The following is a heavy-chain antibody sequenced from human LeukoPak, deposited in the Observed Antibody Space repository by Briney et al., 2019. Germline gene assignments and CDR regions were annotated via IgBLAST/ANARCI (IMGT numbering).Heavy chain of an antibody. CDR2: IYYSGST. D-gene: IGHD6-13*01. CDR1: GGSISSYY. J-gene: IGHJ6*03. Sequence: SETLSLTCTVSGGSISSYYWSWIRQPPGKGLEWIGYIYYSGSTNYNPSLKSRVTISVDTSKNQFSLKLSSVTAADTAVYYCARAPYSSSPDYIDVWGKGTTVTVSS. CDR3: ARAPYSSSPDYIDV. V-gene: IGHV4-59*01.